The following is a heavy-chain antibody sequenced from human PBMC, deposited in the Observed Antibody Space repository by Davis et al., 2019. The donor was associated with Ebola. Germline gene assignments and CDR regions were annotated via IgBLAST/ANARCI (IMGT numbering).Heavy chain of an antibody. CDR2: IYPGDSDT. CDR3: AGGRVDSSYYYYMDV. V-gene: IGHV5-51*01. CDR1: GYSFTSYW. J-gene: IGHJ6*03. Sequence: GESLKISCKGSGYSFTSYWIGWVRQMPGKGLEWMGIIYPGDSDTRYSPSFQGQVTISADKSISTAYLQWSSLKASDTAMYYCAGGRVDSSYYYYMDVWGKGTTVTVSS. D-gene: IGHD3-16*01.